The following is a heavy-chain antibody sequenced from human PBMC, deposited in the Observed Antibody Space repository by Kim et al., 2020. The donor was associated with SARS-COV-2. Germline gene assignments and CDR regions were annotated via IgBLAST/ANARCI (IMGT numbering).Heavy chain of an antibody. D-gene: IGHD6-13*01. Sequence: GESLKISCKGSGYSFTSYWINWVRQMPGKGLEWMRRIDPSDSYTNYSPSFQGHVTISADKSISTAYLQWNSLKASDTAMYYCANTPGIAAAGLSNWFDPWGQGTLVTVSS. J-gene: IGHJ5*02. CDR1: GYSFTSYW. CDR3: ANTPGIAAAGLSNWFDP. CDR2: IDPSDSYT. V-gene: IGHV5-10-1*01.